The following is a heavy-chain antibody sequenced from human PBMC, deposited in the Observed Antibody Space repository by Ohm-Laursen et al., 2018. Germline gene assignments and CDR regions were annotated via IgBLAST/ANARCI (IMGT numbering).Heavy chain of an antibody. J-gene: IGHJ3*02. CDR3: ARAITGTDAFDI. Sequence: GSLRLSCAATGFTFSSYWMHWVRQAPGKGLVWVSRINSDGISTTYADSVKGRFTISRDNAKNALYLQMSTLRAEGTAVYYCARAITGTDAFDIWGQGTLVTVSS. V-gene: IGHV3-74*03. CDR2: INSDGIST. D-gene: IGHD1-20*01. CDR1: GFTFSSYW.